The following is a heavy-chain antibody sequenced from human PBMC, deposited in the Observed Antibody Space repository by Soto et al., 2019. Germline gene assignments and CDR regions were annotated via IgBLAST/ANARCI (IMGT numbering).Heavy chain of an antibody. Sequence: EVQLLESGGGLVQPGGSLRLSCAASGFTFSSYAMSWVRQAPGKGLEWVSAISGSGGSTYYADSVKGRFTISRDNSKNTLYLQMNSLRAEDTAVYYCAKDLGYCSGGSCRYPDIGFDYWGQGTLVTVSS. J-gene: IGHJ4*02. D-gene: IGHD2-15*01. V-gene: IGHV3-23*01. CDR1: GFTFSSYA. CDR2: ISGSGGST. CDR3: AKDLGYCSGGSCRYPDIGFDY.